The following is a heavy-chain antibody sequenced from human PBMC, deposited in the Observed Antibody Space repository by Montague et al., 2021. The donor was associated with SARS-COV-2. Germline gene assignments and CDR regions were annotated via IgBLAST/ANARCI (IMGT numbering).Heavy chain of an antibody. V-gene: IGHV4-39*01. CDR2: LFYSGSS. CDR3: VEEGPAIYFFDV. D-gene: IGHD1-1*01. J-gene: IGHJ4*02. CDR1: GGSISSSNYY. Sequence: SETLSLTCTVAGGSISSSNYYWGWIRQPPGKGLEWIGSLFYSGSSFYNPSLKSRVTISVDTSKNQFSLRLSSVTAADTAVYYCVEEGPAIYFFDVWGQGTLVTVSS.